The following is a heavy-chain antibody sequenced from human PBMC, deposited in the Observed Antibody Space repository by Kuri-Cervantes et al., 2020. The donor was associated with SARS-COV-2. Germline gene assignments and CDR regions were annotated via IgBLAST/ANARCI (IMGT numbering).Heavy chain of an antibody. CDR3: AKASPTSYSSGWYAHY. V-gene: IGHV3-23*01. CDR1: GFTFSSYA. CDR2: ISGSGGST. D-gene: IGHD6-19*01. Sequence: GGSLRLSRAASGFTFSSYAMSWVRQAPGKGLEWVSTISGSGGSTYYADSVKGRFTISRDNSKNTLYLQMNSLRAEDTAVYYCAKASPTSYSSGWYAHYWGQGTLVTVSS. J-gene: IGHJ4*02.